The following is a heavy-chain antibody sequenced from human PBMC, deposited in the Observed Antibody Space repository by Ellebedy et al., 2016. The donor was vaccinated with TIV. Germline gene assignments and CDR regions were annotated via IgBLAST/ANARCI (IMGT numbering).Heavy chain of an antibody. CDR2: VRYDGSSE. CDR3: GRVVATAVDY. Sequence: GESLKISCAASGFIVSSFAMHWVRQAPGKGLEWVGIVRYDGSSEYNADSEKGRFTISRDDSKSTLYLQINNLRPEDTAAYYCGRVVATAVDYWGQGTLVTVSS. CDR1: GFIVSSFA. V-gene: IGHV3-30*02. D-gene: IGHD5-12*01. J-gene: IGHJ4*02.